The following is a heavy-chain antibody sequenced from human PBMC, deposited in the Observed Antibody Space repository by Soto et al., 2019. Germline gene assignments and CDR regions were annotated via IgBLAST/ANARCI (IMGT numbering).Heavy chain of an antibody. CDR1: GFTFSSYA. CDR2: ISYDGSNK. J-gene: IGHJ5*02. V-gene: IGHV3-30-3*01. Sequence: LRLSCAASGFTFSSYAMHWVRQAPGKGLEWVAVISYDGSNKYYADSVKGRFTISRDNSKNTLYLQMNSLRAEDTAVYYCARESGYYSNWFDPWGQGTLVTVSS. D-gene: IGHD3-3*01. CDR3: ARESGYYSNWFDP.